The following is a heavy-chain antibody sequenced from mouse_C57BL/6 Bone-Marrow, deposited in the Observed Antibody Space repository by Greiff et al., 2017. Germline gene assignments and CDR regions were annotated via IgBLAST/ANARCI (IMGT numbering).Heavy chain of an antibody. J-gene: IGHJ1*03. CDR2: IRNKANGYTT. CDR3: ARSTVVAPSYWYFDV. CDR1: GFTFTDYY. V-gene: IGHV7-3*01. D-gene: IGHD1-1*01. Sequence: EVKLMESGGGLVQPGGSLSLSCAASGFTFTDYYMSWVRQPPGKALEWLGFIRNKANGYTTEYSASVKGRFTISRDNSQSILDLQMNALRAEDSATYYCARSTVVAPSYWYFDVWGTGTTVTVSS.